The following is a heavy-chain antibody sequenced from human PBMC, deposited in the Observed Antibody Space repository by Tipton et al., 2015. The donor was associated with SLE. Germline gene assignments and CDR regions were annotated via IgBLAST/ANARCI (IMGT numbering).Heavy chain of an antibody. CDR3: AKWGTDGGSVGY. Sequence: SLRLSCEASGLTFRTYAMHWVRQAPGKGLEWVAVILYDGSNIYYADSVKGRFTISRDNSKNALYLQMNSLTAEDTAVYYCAKWGTDGGSVGYWGQGTLVTVAS. CDR2: ILYDGSNI. V-gene: IGHV3-30*04. J-gene: IGHJ4*02. CDR1: GLTFRTYA. D-gene: IGHD2-15*01.